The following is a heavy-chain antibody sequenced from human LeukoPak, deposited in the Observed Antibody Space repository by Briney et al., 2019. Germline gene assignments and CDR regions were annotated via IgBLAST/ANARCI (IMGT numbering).Heavy chain of an antibody. J-gene: IGHJ4*02. CDR1: GFTFSNYW. D-gene: IGHD6-6*01. CDR3: ARDAGLEYSSSRPLDY. Sequence: LRLSCAASGFTFSNYWMSWVRQPPGKGLEWIGYIYYSGSTYYNPSLKSRVTISVDTSKNQFSLKLSSVTAADTAVYYCARDAGLEYSSSRPLDYWGQGTLVTVSS. V-gene: IGHV4-30-4*08. CDR2: IYYSGST.